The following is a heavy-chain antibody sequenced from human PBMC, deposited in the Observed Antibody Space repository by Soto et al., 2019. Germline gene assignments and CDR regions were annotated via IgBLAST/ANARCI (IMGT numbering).Heavy chain of an antibody. Sequence: EVELVESGGGLAQTGRSLRLSCATSGFKFDVNDMYWVRQAPGKGLEWVAGISWNSGTIGYADSVKGRFTISRDNAKNSLFLEMSPLRREDTAIYYCVKSPWSRRGDLDLWGRGTLVTVSS. CDR1: GFKFDVND. CDR2: ISWNSGTI. V-gene: IGHV3-9*01. CDR3: VKSPWSRRGDLDL. J-gene: IGHJ2*01. D-gene: IGHD2-8*01.